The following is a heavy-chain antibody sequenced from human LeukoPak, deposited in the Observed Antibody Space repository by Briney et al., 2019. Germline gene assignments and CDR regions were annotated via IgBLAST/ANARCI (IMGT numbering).Heavy chain of an antibody. D-gene: IGHD3-3*01. CDR1: GFTVSSNY. CDR2: IYSGGST. V-gene: IGHV3-53*01. Sequence: GGSLRLSCAASGFTVSSNYMSWVRQAPGKGLKWVSVIYSGGSTYYADSVKGRFTISRDNSKNTLYLQMNSLRAEDTAVYYCAKEFLDNWFDPWGQGTLVTVSS. CDR3: AKEFLDNWFDP. J-gene: IGHJ5*02.